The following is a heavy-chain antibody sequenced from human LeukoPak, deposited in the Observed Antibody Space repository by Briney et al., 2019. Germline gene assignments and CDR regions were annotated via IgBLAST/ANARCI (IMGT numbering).Heavy chain of an antibody. D-gene: IGHD3/OR15-3a*01. CDR3: AKRGVVIRVILVGFHKEAYYFES. V-gene: IGHV3-23*01. J-gene: IGHJ4*02. CDR1: GITLNNYG. CDR2: ISDSGGST. Sequence: GGSLRLSCAVSGITLNNYGMTWVRQAPGKGLEWVAGISDSGGSTKYADSVKGRFTISRDNPKNTLYLQMNSLRAEDTAVYFCAKRGVVIRVILVGFHKEAYYFESWGQGALVTVSS.